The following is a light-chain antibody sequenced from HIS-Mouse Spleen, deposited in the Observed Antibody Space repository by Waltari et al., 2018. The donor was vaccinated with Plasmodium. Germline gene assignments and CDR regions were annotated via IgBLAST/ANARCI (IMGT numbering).Light chain of an antibody. CDR3: CSYAGSSTYV. CDR1: RRYVGVYNL. J-gene: IGLJ1*01. Sequence: QSALTQPASVSGSPGQSITISCPRPRRYVGVYNLVSWYQQHPGKAPKLMIYEGSKRPSGVSNRFSGSKSGNTASLTISGLQAEDEADYYCCSYAGSSTYVFGTGTKVTVL. CDR2: EGS. V-gene: IGLV2-23*01.